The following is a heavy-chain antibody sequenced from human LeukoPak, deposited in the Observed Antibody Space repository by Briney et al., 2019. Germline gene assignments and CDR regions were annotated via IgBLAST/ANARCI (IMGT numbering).Heavy chain of an antibody. J-gene: IGHJ3*02. Sequence: GGSLRLSCAGSGFSFSDYYMARIRQTPGKGLQRVSFFDRGRDGEAHADSVKGRFTISRDNDKNSLFLLMSSLTAEDTAVYYCAREVGSSRAFDIWGQGTMVTVS. CDR3: AREVGSSRAFDI. D-gene: IGHD2-15*01. CDR1: GFSFSDYY. CDR2: FDRGRDGE. V-gene: IGHV3-11*05.